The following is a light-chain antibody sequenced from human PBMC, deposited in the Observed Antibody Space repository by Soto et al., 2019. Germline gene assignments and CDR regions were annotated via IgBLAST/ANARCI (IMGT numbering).Light chain of an antibody. CDR3: QQYGNWPRT. CDR2: DAS. V-gene: IGKV3-15*01. Sequence: IVMTQSPATLSVSPGERATLSCRASQSVSSNLAWFQQKPGQAPRLLIFDASTRATGIPARFSGSGSGTEFTLTISSLQSEDFAVYYCQQYGNWPRTFGQGTKVEI. J-gene: IGKJ1*01. CDR1: QSVSSN.